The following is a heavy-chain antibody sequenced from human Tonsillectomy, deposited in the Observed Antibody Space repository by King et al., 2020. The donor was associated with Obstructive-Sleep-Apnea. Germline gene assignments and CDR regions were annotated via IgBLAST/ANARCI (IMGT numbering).Heavy chain of an antibody. J-gene: IGHJ6*02. CDR3: ARRGNSEGGMDV. V-gene: IGHV2-70*11. D-gene: IGHD1/OR15-1a*01. CDR2: IDWDDDK. CDR1: GFSLSTSGMC. Sequence: VTLKESGPALGKPTQTLTLTCTFSGFSLSTSGMCVSWIRQPPGKALEWLARIDWDDDKYYSTSLKTRLTISKDTSKNQVVLTMTNMDPVDTATYYCARRGNSEGGMDVWGQGTTVTVSS.